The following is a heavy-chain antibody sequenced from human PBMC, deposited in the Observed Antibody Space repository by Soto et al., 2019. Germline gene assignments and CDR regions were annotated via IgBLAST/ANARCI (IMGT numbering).Heavy chain of an antibody. CDR2: VKTNAGGGTT. J-gene: IGHJ4*02. V-gene: IGHV3-15*01. CDR1: GFTFSNAW. D-gene: IGHD2-2*01. CDR3: TYGVGICSTTSCRDS. Sequence: EVQLVESGGGLVKPGESLRLSCAASGFTFSNAWMSWVRQAPGKGLEWVGHVKTNAGGGTTGYAACVKGRFTISRDDSVDTLYLQMNSLKTDDTAVYYCTYGVGICSTTSCRDSWGEGTLVTVSA.